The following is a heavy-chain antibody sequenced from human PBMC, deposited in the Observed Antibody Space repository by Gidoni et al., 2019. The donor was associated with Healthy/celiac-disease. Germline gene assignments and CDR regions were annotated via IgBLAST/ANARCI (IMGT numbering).Heavy chain of an antibody. CDR3: ARVGGSGYPLLEYYFDY. CDR2: INPNSGGT. Sequence: QVQLVQSGAEVKKPGASVKVSCKASGYTFTGYYMHWVRQAPGQGLEWMGWINPNSGGTNYAQKFQGRVTMTRDTSISTAYMELSRLRSDDTAVYYCARVGGSGYPLLEYYFDYWGQGTLVTVSS. J-gene: IGHJ4*02. CDR1: GYTFTGYY. D-gene: IGHD3-22*01. V-gene: IGHV1-2*02.